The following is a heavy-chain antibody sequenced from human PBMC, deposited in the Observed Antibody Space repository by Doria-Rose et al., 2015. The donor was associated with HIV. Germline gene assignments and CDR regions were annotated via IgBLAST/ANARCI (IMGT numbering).Heavy chain of an antibody. CDR3: ARIKSSRWYHKYYFDF. J-gene: IGHJ4*02. Sequence: ESGPVLVKPTETLTLTCTVSGVSLSSPGMGVSWIRRPPGKALEWPANIFSDDERSYKTSLKSRLTISRGTSKSQVVLTMTDMDPVDTATYYCARIKSSRWYHKYYFDFWGQGTLVIASA. CDR1: GVSLSSPGMG. D-gene: IGHD6-13*01. V-gene: IGHV2-26*01. CDR2: IFSDDER.